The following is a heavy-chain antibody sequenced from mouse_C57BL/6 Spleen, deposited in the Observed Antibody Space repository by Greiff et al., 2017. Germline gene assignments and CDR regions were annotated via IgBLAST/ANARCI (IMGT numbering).Heavy chain of an antibody. V-gene: IGHV5-16*01. CDR3: ARDSTAYAMDY. CDR2: INYDGSST. Sequence: EVKLMESEGGLVQPGSSMKLSCTASGFTFSDYYMAWVRQVPEKGLEWVANINYDGSSTYYLDSLKSRFIISRDNAKNILYLQMSSLKSEDTATYYCARDSTAYAMDYWGQGTSVTVSS. CDR1: GFTFSDYY. D-gene: IGHD1-2*01. J-gene: IGHJ4*01.